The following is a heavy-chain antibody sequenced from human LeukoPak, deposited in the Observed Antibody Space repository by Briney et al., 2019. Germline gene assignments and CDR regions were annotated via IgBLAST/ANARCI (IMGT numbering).Heavy chain of an antibody. CDR1: GGTFSSYA. V-gene: IGHV1-69*13. D-gene: IGHD3-22*01. CDR2: IIPIFGTA. J-gene: IGHJ5*02. CDR3: ARESITMIVGTYNWFDP. Sequence: ASVKVSCKASGGTFSSYAISWVRQAPGQGLEWMGGIIPIFGTANYAQKFQGRVTITADESTSTAYMELSSLRSEDTAVYYCARESITMIVGTYNWFDPWGQGTLVTVSS.